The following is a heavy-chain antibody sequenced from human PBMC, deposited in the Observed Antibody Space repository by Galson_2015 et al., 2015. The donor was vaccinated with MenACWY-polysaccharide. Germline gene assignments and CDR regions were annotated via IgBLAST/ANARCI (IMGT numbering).Heavy chain of an antibody. CDR2: SSYDGSDK. J-gene: IGHJ2*01. CDR1: GFTFSNYA. V-gene: IGHV3-30*18. CDR3: AKGGGEHGWYFAL. D-gene: IGHD3-16*01. Sequence: SLRLSCAASGFTFSNYAIHWVRQAPGRGLEWVAVSSYDGSDKYYADSVKGRFTISRDNLKNTLYLQMNSLRTEDTAVYYCAKGGGEHGWYFALWGRGTLVIVSS.